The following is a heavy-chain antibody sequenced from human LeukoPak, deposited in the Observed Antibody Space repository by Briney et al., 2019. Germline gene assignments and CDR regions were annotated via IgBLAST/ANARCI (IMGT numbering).Heavy chain of an antibody. CDR2: IIPIFGTA. J-gene: IGHJ5*02. D-gene: IGHD6-13*01. Sequence: ASVKVSCKASGGTFSSYAISWVRQAPGQGLEWMGRIIPIFGTANYAQKFQGRVTITTDESTSTAYMELSSLRSGDTAVYYCARDNSSSWYVDWFDPWGQGTLVTVSS. V-gene: IGHV1-69*05. CDR3: ARDNSSSWYVDWFDP. CDR1: GGTFSSYA.